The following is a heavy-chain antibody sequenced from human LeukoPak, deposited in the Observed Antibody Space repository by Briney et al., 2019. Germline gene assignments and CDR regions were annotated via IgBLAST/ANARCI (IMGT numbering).Heavy chain of an antibody. CDR3: ARGLSKVRGYIWGSYRPDPLDY. Sequence: ETLSLTCAVYGGSFSGYYWSWIRQPPEKGLEWIGEMNHSRSTNYNPPLKSRVTISVDTSKNQFSLKLSSVTAADTAVYYCARGLSKVRGYIWGSYRPDPLDYWGQGTLVTVSS. CDR2: MNHSRST. J-gene: IGHJ4*02. CDR1: GGSFSGYY. D-gene: IGHD3-16*02. V-gene: IGHV4-34*01.